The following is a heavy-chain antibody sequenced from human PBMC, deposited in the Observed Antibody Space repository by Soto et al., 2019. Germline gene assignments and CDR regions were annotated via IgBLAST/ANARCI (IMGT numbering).Heavy chain of an antibody. Sequence: QVQLQESGPGLVETSQTLSLIRTVSGGSISSGGYYWSWIRQHPGKGLEWIAYIYYSGNTFYNPSLQSRVTISVDTSKNQFSLKLSSVTAADTAVYYCARVVVTASYYYYAMDVWGQGTTVTVSS. J-gene: IGHJ6*02. CDR3: ARVVVTASYYYYAMDV. CDR2: IYYSGNT. V-gene: IGHV4-31*03. D-gene: IGHD2-15*01. CDR1: GGSISSGGYY.